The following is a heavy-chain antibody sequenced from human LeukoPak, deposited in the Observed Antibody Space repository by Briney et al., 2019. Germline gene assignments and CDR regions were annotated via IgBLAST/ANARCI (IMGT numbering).Heavy chain of an antibody. CDR1: EFTFSTYP. Sequence: GGSLRLSRAASEFTFSTYPMNWVRQAPGKGLEWLSHISRDSTTRYYAGPVKGRFTISRDNAKNSVYLQMNSLRAEDTAVYYCARETWEIGEYYFDSWGQGTLVTVSA. CDR2: ISRDSTTR. V-gene: IGHV3-48*04. J-gene: IGHJ4*02. CDR3: ARETWEIGEYYFDS. D-gene: IGHD3-10*01.